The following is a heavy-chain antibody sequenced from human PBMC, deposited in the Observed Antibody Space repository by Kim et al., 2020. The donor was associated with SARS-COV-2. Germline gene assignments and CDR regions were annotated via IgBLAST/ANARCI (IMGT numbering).Heavy chain of an antibody. D-gene: IGHD2-2*01. CDR2: TYYRSKWYN. J-gene: IGHJ6*02. V-gene: IGHV6-1*01. Sequence: SQTLSLTCAISGDSASSNSAAWNWIRQSPSRGLEWLGRTYYRSKWYNDYAVSVKSRITINPDTSKNQFSLHLNSVTPEDTAVYYCARDRGRDIVVVPAAIPVYYYYYGMDVWGQGTTVTVSS. CDR1: GDSASSNSAA. CDR3: ARDRGRDIVVVPAAIPVYYYYYGMDV.